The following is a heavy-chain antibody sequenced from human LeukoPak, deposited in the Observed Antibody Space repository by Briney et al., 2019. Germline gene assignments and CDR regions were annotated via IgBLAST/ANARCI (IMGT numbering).Heavy chain of an antibody. CDR2: IRGGGANP. CDR3: AKMSLSYGNDAFDI. CDR1: GFIFSNYA. Sequence: GGSLRLSCAASGFIFSNYAMNWVRQAPGKGLQWVSSIRGGGANPTYIESAKGRFTISRDNSKNTLYLQMSSLRAEDTAVYYCAKMSLSYGNDAFDIWGQGTMVTVSS. D-gene: IGHD3-16*01. V-gene: IGHV3-23*01. J-gene: IGHJ3*02.